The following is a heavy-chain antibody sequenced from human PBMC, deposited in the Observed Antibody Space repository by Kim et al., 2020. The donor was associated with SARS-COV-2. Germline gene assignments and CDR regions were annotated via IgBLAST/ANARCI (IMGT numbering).Heavy chain of an antibody. J-gene: IGHJ4*02. Sequence: GGSLTLSCAASGFTFSNYAMSWVRQAPGKGLEWVSAISATSDITYYADSVRGRFTISRDNSKNTLYLQVDSLRAEDTAVYYCASPSYSSGWYLVNWGQGTLVTVSS. V-gene: IGHV3-23*01. CDR2: ISATSDIT. D-gene: IGHD6-19*01. CDR3: ASPSYSSGWYLVN. CDR1: GFTFSNYA.